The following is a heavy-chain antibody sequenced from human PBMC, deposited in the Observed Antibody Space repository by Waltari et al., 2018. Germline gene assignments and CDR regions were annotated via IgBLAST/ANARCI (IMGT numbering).Heavy chain of an antibody. CDR2: ISSSSSYI. J-gene: IGHJ4*02. D-gene: IGHD6-6*01. V-gene: IGHV3-21*01. CDR1: GFTFSSYR. Sequence: EVQLVESGGGLVKPGGSLRLSCAASGFTFSSYRMNWVRQAPGKGLEWVSSISSSSSYIYYADSVKGRFTISRDNAKNSLYLQMNSLRAEDTAVYYCARDLQYSSSSGRFDYWGQGTLVTVSS. CDR3: ARDLQYSSSSGRFDY.